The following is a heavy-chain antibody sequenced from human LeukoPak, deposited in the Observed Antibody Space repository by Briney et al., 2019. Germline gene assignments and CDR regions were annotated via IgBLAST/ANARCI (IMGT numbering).Heavy chain of an antibody. D-gene: IGHD6-13*01. J-gene: IGHJ4*02. V-gene: IGHV3-48*01. CDR1: GFTFSSYE. CDR2: ISSSSSTI. Sequence: PGGSLRLSCAASGFTFSSYEMNWVRQAPGKGLEWVSYISSSSSTIYYADSVKGRFTISRDNAKNSLYLQMNSLRAEDTAVYYCARQWYSSSWYPFDYWGQGTLVTVSS. CDR3: ARQWYSSSWYPFDY.